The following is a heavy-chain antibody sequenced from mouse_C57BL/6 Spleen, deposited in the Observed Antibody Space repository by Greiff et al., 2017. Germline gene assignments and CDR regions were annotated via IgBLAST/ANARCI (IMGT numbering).Heavy chain of an antibody. D-gene: IGHD1-1*01. CDR1: GYTFTSYG. Sequence: VQLQQSGAELARPGASVKLSCKASGYTFTSYGISWVNQTTGQGLEWIGDINPRSGNTYYTEKFKGKATLTADKSSSTAYMGRRRLTYEDSEVYVCERGDYYGKDEALDYWGQGTSVTVSS. CDR2: INPRSGNT. V-gene: IGHV1-81*01. J-gene: IGHJ4*01. CDR3: ERGDYYGKDEALDY.